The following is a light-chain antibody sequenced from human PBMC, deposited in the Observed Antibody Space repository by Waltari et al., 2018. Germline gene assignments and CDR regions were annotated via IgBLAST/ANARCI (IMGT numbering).Light chain of an antibody. CDR3: QQYDSFWS. V-gene: IGKV1-5*03. J-gene: IGKJ1*01. Sequence: DIQMTQSPSTLSASIGDRVTITCRASQTIISWLAWYQQKPGQAPRLLIYRATALETGVPSRFSGTGSGTEFTLTINGLQPDDSVTYFCQQYDSFWSFGQGTKVEVK. CDR2: RAT. CDR1: QTIISW.